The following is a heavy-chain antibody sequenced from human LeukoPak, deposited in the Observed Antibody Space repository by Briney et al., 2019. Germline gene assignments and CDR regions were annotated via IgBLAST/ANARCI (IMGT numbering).Heavy chain of an antibody. CDR2: INPNSGGT. CDR3: ARARYSSSWYTDTGFDP. D-gene: IGHD6-13*01. CDR1: GYTFTGYY. V-gene: IGHV1-2*02. J-gene: IGHJ5*02. Sequence: GASVKVSCKASGYTFTGYYMHWVRQAPGQGLEWMGWINPNSGGTNYAQKFQGRVTMTRDTSISTAYMELSRLGSDDTAVYYCARARYSSSWYTDTGFDPWGQGTLVTVSS.